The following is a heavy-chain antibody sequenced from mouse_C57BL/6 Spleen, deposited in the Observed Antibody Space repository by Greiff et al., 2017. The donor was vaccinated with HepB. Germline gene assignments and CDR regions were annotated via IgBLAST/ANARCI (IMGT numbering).Heavy chain of an antibody. V-gene: IGHV14-4*01. J-gene: IGHJ3*01. D-gene: IGHD2-3*01. CDR3: TQYDGYYLFAY. CDR1: GFNIKDDY. Sequence: EVQLQQSGAELVRPGASVKLSCTASGFNIKDDYMHWVKQRPEQGLEWIGWIDPENGDTEYASKFQGKATITADTSSNTAYLQLSSLTSEDTAVYYCTQYDGYYLFAYWGQGTLVTVSA. CDR2: IDPENGDT.